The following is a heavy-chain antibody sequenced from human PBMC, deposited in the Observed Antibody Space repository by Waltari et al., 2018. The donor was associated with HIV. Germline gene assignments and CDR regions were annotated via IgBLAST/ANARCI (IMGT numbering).Heavy chain of an antibody. Sequence: QVQLQESGPGLLKPSQTLSLTCTVSGGSISSGGYYWSWIRQHPGKGLEWIGYIYYRGSTYYNPSLKSRLTIAVDTSKNQFSLHLSSVTAADTAVYYCAGIVVAEAAQFDTWGQGTLVTVSS. V-gene: IGHV4-31*03. J-gene: IGHJ4*02. D-gene: IGHD2-15*01. CDR3: AGIVVAEAAQFDT. CDR1: GGSISSGGYY. CDR2: IYYRGST.